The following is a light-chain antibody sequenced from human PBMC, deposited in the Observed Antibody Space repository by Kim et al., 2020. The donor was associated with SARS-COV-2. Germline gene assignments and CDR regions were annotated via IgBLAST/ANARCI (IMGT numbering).Light chain of an antibody. Sequence: ASVGDRVTITCQASHDSRSYLNWYQQKPGKAPKVLSSDASDLGTGVPSRFSGSGSGTDFTFIIDGLQPEDVATYYCQQYDSLPLTFGGGTKVDIK. CDR2: DAS. CDR3: QQYDSLPLT. V-gene: IGKV1-33*01. J-gene: IGKJ4*01. CDR1: HDSRSY.